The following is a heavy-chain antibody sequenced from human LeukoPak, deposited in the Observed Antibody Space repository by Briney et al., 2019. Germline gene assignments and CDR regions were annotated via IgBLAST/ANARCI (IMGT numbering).Heavy chain of an antibody. V-gene: IGHV3-66*01. CDR3: ARDAWNDWAFDI. J-gene: IGHJ3*02. D-gene: IGHD1-1*01. CDR1: GFTVSSNY. CDR2: IYSGSST. Sequence: PGGSLRLSCAASGFTVSSNYMSWVRQAPGKGLEWVSVIYSGSSTYYADSVKGRFTISRDNSKNTLYLQMNSLRAEDTAVYYCARDAWNDWAFDIWGQGTMVTVSS.